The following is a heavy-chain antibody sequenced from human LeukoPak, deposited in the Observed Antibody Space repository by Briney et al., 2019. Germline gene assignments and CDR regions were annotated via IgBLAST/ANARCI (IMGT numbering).Heavy chain of an antibody. Sequence: GASVKVSCKASGYTFTGYYMHWVRQAPGQGLEWMGWINPNSGGTNYAQKFQGRVTMTRDTSISTAYMELSRLRSDDTAVYYCARDRHYYDSSGLYNWFDPWGQGTLVTVSS. CDR3: ARDRHYYDSSGLYNWFDP. CDR1: GYTFTGYY. CDR2: INPNSGGT. V-gene: IGHV1-2*02. D-gene: IGHD3-22*01. J-gene: IGHJ5*02.